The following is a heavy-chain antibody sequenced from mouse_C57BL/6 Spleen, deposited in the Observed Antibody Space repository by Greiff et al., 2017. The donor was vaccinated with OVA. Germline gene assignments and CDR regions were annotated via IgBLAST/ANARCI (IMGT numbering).Heavy chain of an antibody. CDR1: GFNIKDDY. J-gene: IGHJ4*01. CDR2: IDPENGDT. D-gene: IGHD2-2*01. Sequence: EVQLQQSGAELVRPGASVKLSCTASGFNIKDDYMHWVKQRPEQGLEWIGWIDPENGDTEYASKFQGKATITADTSSNTAYLQLSSLTSEDTAVYYCTTGGYKGHDGGIPMDYWGQGTSVTVSS. V-gene: IGHV14-4*01. CDR3: TTGGYKGHDGGIPMDY.